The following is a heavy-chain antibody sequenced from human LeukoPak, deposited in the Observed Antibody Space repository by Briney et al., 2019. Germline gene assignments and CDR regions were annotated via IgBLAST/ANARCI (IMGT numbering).Heavy chain of an antibody. CDR2: INTYNGNT. D-gene: IGHD3-3*01. V-gene: IGHV1-18*01. CDR1: GYTFTIYG. J-gene: IGHJ6*03. Sequence: EASVKVSFKASGYTFTIYGISWVRQAPGQGLEWMGWINTYNGNTKYAQKLQGRVTMTTDTSTSTAYMELRRLRSDDTAVYYCASGVIFGVVTDYYMDVWGKGTTVIVSS. CDR3: ASGVIFGVVTDYYMDV.